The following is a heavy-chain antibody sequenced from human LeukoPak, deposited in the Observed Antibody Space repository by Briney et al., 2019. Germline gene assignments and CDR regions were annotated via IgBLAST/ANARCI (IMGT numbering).Heavy chain of an antibody. CDR1: GFTFSTYP. Sequence: GGSLRLSCGASGFTFSTYPMHWVRQAPGKGLEWVAAISKEGSNKYYADSVKGRYTISRDGSKNMLYLEMNSLSGEDTAVYYCVKRGSDGGPYFFDYWGQRTLVTVSS. D-gene: IGHD3-3*01. J-gene: IGHJ4*02. CDR2: ISKEGSNK. CDR3: VKRGSDGGPYFFDY. V-gene: IGHV3-30*18.